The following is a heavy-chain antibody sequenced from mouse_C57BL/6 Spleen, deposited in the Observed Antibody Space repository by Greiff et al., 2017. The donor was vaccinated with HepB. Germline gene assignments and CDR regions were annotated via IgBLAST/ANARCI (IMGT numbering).Heavy chain of an antibody. J-gene: IGHJ2*01. Sequence: VQLKESGPVLVKPGASVKMSCKASGYTFTDYYMNWVKQSHGKSLEWIGVINPYNGGTSYNQKFKGKATLTVDKSSSTAYMELNSLTSEDSAVYYCARGANWAYFDYWSQGTTLTVSS. CDR1: GYTFTDYY. V-gene: IGHV1-19*01. D-gene: IGHD4-1*01. CDR2: INPYNGGT. CDR3: ARGANWAYFDY.